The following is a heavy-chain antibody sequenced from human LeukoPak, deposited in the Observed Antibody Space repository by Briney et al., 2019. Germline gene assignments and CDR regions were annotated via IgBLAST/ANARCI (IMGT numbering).Heavy chain of an antibody. CDR1: GFTFSSYS. V-gene: IGHV3-7*01. J-gene: IGHJ6*03. CDR3: AFAVGAYYYYYMDV. CDR2: IKQDGSEK. D-gene: IGHD3-10*01. Sequence: HPGGSLRLSCAASGFTFSSYSMNWVRQAPGKGLEWVANIKQDGSEKYYVDSVKGRFTISRDNAKNSLYLQMNSLRAEDTAVYYCAFAVGAYYYYYMDVWGKGTTVTISS.